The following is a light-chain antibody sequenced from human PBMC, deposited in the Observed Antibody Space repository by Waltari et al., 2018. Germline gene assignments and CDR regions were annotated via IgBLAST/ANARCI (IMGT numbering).Light chain of an antibody. V-gene: IGKV2-28*01. Sequence: DVVVSQSPLPLPGTPGEAAAIPCRSRQSLLHRNGNNYLAWYLQKPGQSPPLLIYLGSNRASGVPDRFSGSGSGTDFTLSISRVEAEDFAVYYCMQSLRTPCTFGPGTKVEIK. CDR3: MQSLRTPCT. CDR1: QSLLHRNGNNY. CDR2: LGS. J-gene: IGKJ1*01.